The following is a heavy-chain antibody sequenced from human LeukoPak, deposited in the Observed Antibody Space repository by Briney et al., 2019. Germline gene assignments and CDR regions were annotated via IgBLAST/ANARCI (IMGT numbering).Heavy chain of an antibody. CDR1: GYTFTSYH. V-gene: IGHV1-46*01. CDR2: IKSTGDTT. Sequence: ASVPVSFKTSGYTFTSYHMHWVRQAPGQGLEWVAIIKSTGDTTVYAQKFQGRVTVTRDTSTSTVYMDLSSLSSEDTAVYYCVREDAHTYYFDFWGPGTLVTVSS. CDR3: VREDAHTYYFDF. J-gene: IGHJ4*02. D-gene: IGHD2-2*01.